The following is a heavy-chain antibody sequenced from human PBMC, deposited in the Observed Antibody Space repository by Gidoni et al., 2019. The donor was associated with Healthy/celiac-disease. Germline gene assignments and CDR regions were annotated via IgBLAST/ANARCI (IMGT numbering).Heavy chain of an antibody. Sequence: EVQLVESGGGLVKPGGSLRLSCAASGFTFSSYSMNWVRQAPGKGLEWGSSISSSSSYIYYADSVKGRFTISRDNAKNSLYLQMNSLRAEDTAVYYCARDHGYSYGDSFDYWGQGTLVTVSA. CDR1: GFTFSSYS. CDR3: ARDHGYSYGDSFDY. D-gene: IGHD5-18*01. V-gene: IGHV3-21*01. J-gene: IGHJ4*02. CDR2: ISSSSSYI.